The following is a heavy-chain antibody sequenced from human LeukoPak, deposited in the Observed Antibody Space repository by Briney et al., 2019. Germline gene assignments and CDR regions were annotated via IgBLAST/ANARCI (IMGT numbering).Heavy chain of an antibody. Sequence: SETLSLTCTVSGGSISSYYWSWIRQPPGKGLEWIGYIYYSGSTYYNPSLKSRVTISVDTSKNQFSLKLSSVTAADTAVYYCARAVVPAALIDYWGQGTLVTVSS. D-gene: IGHD2-2*01. J-gene: IGHJ4*02. CDR3: ARAVVPAALIDY. CDR1: GGSISSYY. CDR2: IYYSGST. V-gene: IGHV4-59*12.